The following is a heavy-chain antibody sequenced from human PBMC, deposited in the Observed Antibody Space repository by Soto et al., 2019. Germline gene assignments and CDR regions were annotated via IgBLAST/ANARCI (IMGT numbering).Heavy chain of an antibody. Sequence: SETLSLTCAVSGGTISSSNWWSWARQPPRKGLEWIGEIYHSGRTNYNSSLKSRVTISVAKSKNQFSLKLSSVTAAATPVYCCARGGNYSFDYWGQGTLVTVSS. V-gene: IGHV4-4*01. D-gene: IGHD1-26*01. CDR2: IYHSGRT. CDR3: ARGGNYSFDY. J-gene: IGHJ4*02. CDR1: GGTISSSNW.